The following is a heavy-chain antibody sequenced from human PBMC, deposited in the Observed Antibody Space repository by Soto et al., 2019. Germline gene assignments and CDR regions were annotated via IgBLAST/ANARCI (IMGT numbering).Heavy chain of an antibody. J-gene: IGHJ6*02. CDR2: ISGDGGST. V-gene: IGHV3-23*01. Sequence: GGSLRLSCAASGFTFSSYAMSWVRQAPGKGLEWVSGISGDGGSTHYADSVKGRFTISRDNAKNSLYLQMNSLRAEDTAVYYCASLDYGENYYYYGMDVWGQGTTVTVSS. CDR1: GFTFSSYA. CDR3: ASLDYGENYYYYGMDV. D-gene: IGHD4-17*01.